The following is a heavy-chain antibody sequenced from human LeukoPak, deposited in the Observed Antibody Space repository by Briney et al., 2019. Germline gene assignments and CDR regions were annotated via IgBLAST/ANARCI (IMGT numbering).Heavy chain of an antibody. D-gene: IGHD2-15*01. J-gene: IGHJ3*02. CDR1: GGSISSSSYY. CDR2: IYYSGST. CDR3: ARETYSDAFDI. Sequence: SETLSLTCTVSGGSISSSSYYWGWVRQPPGKGLEWIGNIYYSGSTYYNPSLKSRVTISVDTSKNQFSLRLTSVTAADTAVYYCARETYSDAFDIWGQGTLVTVSS. V-gene: IGHV4-39*07.